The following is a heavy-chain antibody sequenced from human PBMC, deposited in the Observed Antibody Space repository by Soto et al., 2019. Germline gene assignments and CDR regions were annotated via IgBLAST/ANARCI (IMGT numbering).Heavy chain of an antibody. CDR3: TKGGALDI. Sequence: EVQLVESGGGLVQPGGSLRLSCTASGFTVSTNYMHWVRQAPGKGLEWVSVIQNSGNTYYGDSVKGRFTISRHNSNNNVFLQMNSLEPEDTAVYYCTKGGALDIWGQGTVVTVSS. CDR2: IQNSGNT. V-gene: IGHV3-53*04. CDR1: GFTVSTNY. J-gene: IGHJ3*02.